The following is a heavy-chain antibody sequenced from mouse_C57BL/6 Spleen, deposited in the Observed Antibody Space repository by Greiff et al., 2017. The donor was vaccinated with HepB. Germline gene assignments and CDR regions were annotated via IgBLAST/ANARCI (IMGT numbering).Heavy chain of an antibody. CDR1: GYSITSGYY. CDR2: ISYDGSN. V-gene: IGHV3-6*01. CDR3: AREDYYYGSSPYYYAMDY. D-gene: IGHD1-1*01. J-gene: IGHJ4*01. Sequence: EVQLQQSGPGLVKPSQSLSLTCSVTGYSITSGYYWNWIRQFPGNKLEWMGYISYDGSNNYNPSLNNRISITRDTSKNQFFLKLNSVTTEDTATYYCAREDYYYGSSPYYYAMDYWGQGTSVTVSS.